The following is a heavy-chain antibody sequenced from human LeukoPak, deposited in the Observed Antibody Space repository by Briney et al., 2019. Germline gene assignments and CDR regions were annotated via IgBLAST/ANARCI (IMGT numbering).Heavy chain of an antibody. CDR2: IYSGGST. V-gene: IGHV3-53*01. Sequence: GGSLRLSGVVSGFTVSTNFMSWVRQAPGERLEWVSVIYSGGSTYYADSVKGRFTISRDNSKNTLYLQMNSLRAEDTAVYYCARTRVDTTTFDYFDYWGRGTLVTVPS. CDR3: ARTRVDTTTFDYFDY. D-gene: IGHD4-11*01. CDR1: GFTVSTNF. J-gene: IGHJ4*02.